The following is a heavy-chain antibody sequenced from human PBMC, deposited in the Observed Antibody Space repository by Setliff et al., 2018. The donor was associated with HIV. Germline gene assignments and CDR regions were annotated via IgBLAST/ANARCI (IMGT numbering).Heavy chain of an antibody. J-gene: IGHJ4*02. CDR1: GFTFTSYW. Sequence: GGSLRLSCAASGFTFTSYWMSWVRQAPGKGLEWVANIKQDGSEKYYVDSVKGRFTISRDNAKNSLYLQMNSLRAEDTAVYYCARQGLTTVVTGRDYFDYWGQGTLVTVSS. V-gene: IGHV3-7*03. D-gene: IGHD4-17*01. CDR3: ARQGLTTVVTGRDYFDY. CDR2: IKQDGSEK.